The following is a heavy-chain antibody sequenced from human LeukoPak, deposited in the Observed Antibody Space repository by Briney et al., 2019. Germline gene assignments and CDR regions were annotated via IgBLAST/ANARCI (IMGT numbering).Heavy chain of an antibody. CDR2: IYHSGST. D-gene: IGHD5-18*01. J-gene: IGHJ4*02. CDR3: ARSSRDTPYFDY. Sequence: SETLSLTCTVSGYSISSGYYWGWIRQPPGKGLEWIGGIYHSGSTYYNPSLKSRVTISVDTSKNQFSLKLSSVTAADTAVYYCARSSRDTPYFDYWGQGTLVTVSS. CDR1: GYSISSGYY. V-gene: IGHV4-38-2*02.